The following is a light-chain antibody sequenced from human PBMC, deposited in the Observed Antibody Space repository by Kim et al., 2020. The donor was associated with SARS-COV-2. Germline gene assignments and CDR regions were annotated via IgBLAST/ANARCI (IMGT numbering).Light chain of an antibody. Sequence: SLSPGETAPLSCSASQSVSRYLAWYQHQPGQAPRLLIDDASNRATGLPARFSGSGSGTDFTLTISSLEPEDFAVYYCQHRSNWWTFGQGTKVDIK. CDR2: DAS. J-gene: IGKJ1*01. CDR3: QHRSNWWT. V-gene: IGKV3-11*01. CDR1: QSVSRY.